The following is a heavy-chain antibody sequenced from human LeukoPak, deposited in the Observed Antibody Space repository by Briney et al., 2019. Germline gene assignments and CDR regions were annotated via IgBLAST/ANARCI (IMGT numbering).Heavy chain of an antibody. Sequence: SETLSLTCTVSGDSIRSNNYYWGWIRQPPGKGLEWIGSIYDTGSTFYNPSLKSRVIISVDTSKNQFSLKLSSVTAADTAVYYCVRHCCSTPSKRTFDIWGQGTLVTVSS. CDR1: GDSIRSNNYY. CDR2: IYDTGST. J-gene: IGHJ3*02. CDR3: VRHCCSTPSKRTFDI. D-gene: IGHD2-2*01. V-gene: IGHV4-39*01.